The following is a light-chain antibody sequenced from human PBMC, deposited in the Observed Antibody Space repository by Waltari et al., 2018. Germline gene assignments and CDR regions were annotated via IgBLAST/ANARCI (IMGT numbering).Light chain of an antibody. CDR1: QSVSSY. CDR2: DAS. J-gene: IGKJ1*01. Sequence: TQSPSTLSASVGDRVTITCRASQSVSSYLAWYQQKPGQAPRLLIYDASNRATGIPARFSGSGSGTDFTLTISSLEPEDFAVYYCQQRSNWWTFGQGTKVEIK. CDR3: QQRSNWWT. V-gene: IGKV3-11*01.